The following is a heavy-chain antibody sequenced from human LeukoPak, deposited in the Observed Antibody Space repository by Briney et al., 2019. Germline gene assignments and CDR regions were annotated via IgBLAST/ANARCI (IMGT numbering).Heavy chain of an antibody. CDR1: GFTVSSNY. CDR2: IYSGGST. J-gene: IGHJ6*02. V-gene: IGHV3-66*01. D-gene: IGHD1-26*01. CDR3: ARDNNKWERGGYYYYGMDV. Sequence: GGSLRLSCAASGFTVSSNYMSWVRQAPGKGLEWVSVIYSGGSTYYADSVKGRFTISRDNSKNTLYLQINSLRAEDTAVYYCARDNNKWERGGYYYYGMDVWGQGTTVTVSS.